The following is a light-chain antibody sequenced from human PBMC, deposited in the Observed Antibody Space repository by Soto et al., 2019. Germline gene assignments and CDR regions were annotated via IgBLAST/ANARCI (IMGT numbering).Light chain of an antibody. CDR3: AAWDDSLNGPL. Sequence: QSVLTQPPSASGTPGQRVTISCSGSSSNIASNTVNWYQQLPGTAPKLLIYNNNHRPSGVLDRFSGSKSGTSASLAISGLQSEDEVDYYCAAWDDSLNGPLFGGGTKVTVL. V-gene: IGLV1-44*01. CDR2: NNN. J-gene: IGLJ2*01. CDR1: SSNIASNT.